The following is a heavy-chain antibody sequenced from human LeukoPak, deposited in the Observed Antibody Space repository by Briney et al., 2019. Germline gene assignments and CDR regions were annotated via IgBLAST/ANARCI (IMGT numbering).Heavy chain of an antibody. Sequence: ASVKVSCKASGYTFTGYYMHWVRQAPGQGLEWMGWINPNSGGTNYAQKFQGRVTMTRDTSISTAYTELSRLRSDDTAVYYCARGDYDILTGYPNWFDPWGQGTLVTVSS. CDR3: ARGDYDILTGYPNWFDP. D-gene: IGHD3-9*01. CDR2: INPNSGGT. J-gene: IGHJ5*02. V-gene: IGHV1-2*02. CDR1: GYTFTGYY.